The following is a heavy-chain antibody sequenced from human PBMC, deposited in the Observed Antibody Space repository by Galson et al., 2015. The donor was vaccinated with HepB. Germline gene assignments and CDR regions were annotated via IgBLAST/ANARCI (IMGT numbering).Heavy chain of an antibody. CDR2: ISYDGSNK. CDR1: GFTFSSYA. D-gene: IGHD3-22*01. J-gene: IGHJ4*02. Sequence: SLRLSCAASGFTFSSYAMHWVRQAPGKGLEWVAVISYDGSNKYYADSVKGRFTISRDNSKNTLYLQMNSLRAEDTAVYYCARSEINYITMIVANFDYWGQGTLVTVSS. CDR3: ARSEINYITMIVANFDY. V-gene: IGHV3-30*04.